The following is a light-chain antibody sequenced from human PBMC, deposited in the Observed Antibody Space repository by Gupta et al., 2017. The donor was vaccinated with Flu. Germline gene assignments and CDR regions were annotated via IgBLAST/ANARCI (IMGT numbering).Light chain of an antibody. CDR1: QSVSSY. CDR3: QQRSNWPIT. Sequence: PSTLSWSPGYRATLSCRASQSVSSYLAWYQQKPGQAPRLLIYDASNRATGIPDRFSGSGYGTEFTLTISSREPEDFAVYYCQQRSNWPITFGRGTKVEIK. J-gene: IGKJ4*01. V-gene: IGKV3-11*01. CDR2: DAS.